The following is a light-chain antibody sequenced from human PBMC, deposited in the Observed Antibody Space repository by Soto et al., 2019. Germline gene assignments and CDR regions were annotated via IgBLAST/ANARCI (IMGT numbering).Light chain of an antibody. CDR2: RNN. CDR1: SSNIGSNY. J-gene: IGLJ3*02. Sequence: QSVLTQPPSASGTPGQRVTISCSGRSSNIGSNYVYWYQQLPGTAPKLLIYRNNQRPSGVPGRFSGSKSGTSASLAISGLRSEYEAEYYCAAWDDSLSGWVFGEGTKLTVL. CDR3: AAWDDSLSGWV. V-gene: IGLV1-47*01.